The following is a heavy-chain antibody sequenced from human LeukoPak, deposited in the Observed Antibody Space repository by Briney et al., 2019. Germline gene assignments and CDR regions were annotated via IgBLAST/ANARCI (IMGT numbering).Heavy chain of an antibody. CDR1: GFTFNNYA. V-gene: IGHV3-23*01. Sequence: GGSLRLSCAASGFTFNNYAMCWVRQAPGKGLEWISCISGSGVNTFYADSVKGRFTISGDTSKNTLFLQMNSLRAEDTAEYYCAKSLLTTATGTGRAFDIWGQGTMVTVSA. J-gene: IGHJ3*02. D-gene: IGHD1-1*01. CDR3: AKSLLTTATGTGRAFDI. CDR2: ISGSGVNT.